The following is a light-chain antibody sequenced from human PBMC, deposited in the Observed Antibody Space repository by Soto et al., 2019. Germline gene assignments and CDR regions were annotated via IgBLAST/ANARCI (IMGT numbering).Light chain of an antibody. Sequence: GDRVTITCQASQDITKSLNWFQQKPGKAPALLIYDASNLETGVPSNFSGSGSGTDFTFTISSLQPEHIATYYCQQFHDLPFTFGPGTKVELK. CDR3: QQFHDLPFT. V-gene: IGKV1-33*01. J-gene: IGKJ3*01. CDR2: DAS. CDR1: QDITKS.